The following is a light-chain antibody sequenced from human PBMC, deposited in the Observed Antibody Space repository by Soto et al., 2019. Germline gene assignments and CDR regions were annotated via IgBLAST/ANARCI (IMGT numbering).Light chain of an antibody. CDR2: DAS. J-gene: IGKJ1*01. Sequence: EIVLTQSPGTLSLSPGERATLSCRASQSLRSSFLAWYQQKPGQAPRLLIYDASTRATGIPDRFSGSRSGIDFTLTISSLQSEDFAVYYCQQYNNWPWTFGQGTKVEIK. CDR1: QSLRSSF. V-gene: IGKV3D-20*02. CDR3: QQYNNWPWT.